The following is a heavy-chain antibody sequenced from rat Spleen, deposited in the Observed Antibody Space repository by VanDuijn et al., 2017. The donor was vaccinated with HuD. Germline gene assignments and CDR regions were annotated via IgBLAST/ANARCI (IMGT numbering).Heavy chain of an antibody. CDR3: ARWIPGHNSPQWVMDT. CDR1: GFNFNDHW. Sequence: EVKLVESGGGLVQPGRTLKLSCAASGFNFNDHWMGWVRQAPGKGLEWIGEINKDSSRIKYIPSLKDKITISRDNAQNTLYLQMSKLGSEDTGIYYCARWIPGHNSPQWVMDTWGQGTSVTVSS. CDR2: INKDSSRI. J-gene: IGHJ4*01. D-gene: IGHD1-4*01. V-gene: IGHV4-2*01.